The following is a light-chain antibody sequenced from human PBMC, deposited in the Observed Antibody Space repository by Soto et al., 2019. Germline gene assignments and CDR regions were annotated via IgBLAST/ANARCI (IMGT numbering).Light chain of an antibody. V-gene: IGKV1-5*01. CDR3: QQVNVYPST. J-gene: IGKJ4*01. CDR2: ASS. Sequence: IQITHSPTTLSAAGRGKITRTSRASPSVSNWLAWSQQKSGKAPKLLIAASSSLERGGPSRCSGGGSGTDFPLTISSLQPDDFATYYCQQVNVYPSTFGGGTKVDIK. CDR1: PSVSNW.